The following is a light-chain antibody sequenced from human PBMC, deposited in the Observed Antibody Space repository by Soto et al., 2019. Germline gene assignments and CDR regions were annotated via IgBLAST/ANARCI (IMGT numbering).Light chain of an antibody. CDR3: QPYNSYSP. J-gene: IGKJ1*01. CDR2: DAS. V-gene: IGKV1-5*01. CDR1: QSISSW. Sequence: DIQVTQSPSTLSASVGDRVTITCRTSQSISSWLSWYQQKPGKAPKLLIYDASTLESGVPSRFSGSGSGTEFTLTISSLQPDDFATYYCQPYNSYSPFGQGTKVDI.